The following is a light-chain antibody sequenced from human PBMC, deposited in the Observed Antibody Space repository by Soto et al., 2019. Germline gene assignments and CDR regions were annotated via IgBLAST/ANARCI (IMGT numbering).Light chain of an antibody. J-gene: IGKJ1*01. Sequence: EIMLTQSPVTLSLSTGERATLSCRATESISSSYLAWYQQKPGQAPRLLIYGASTRATGIPDRFSGSGSGTDFSLTISRLEPEDSAVYYCQQYGSSPTWTFGQGANVAIK. CDR2: GAS. V-gene: IGKV3-20*01. CDR3: QQYGSSPTWT. CDR1: ESISSSY.